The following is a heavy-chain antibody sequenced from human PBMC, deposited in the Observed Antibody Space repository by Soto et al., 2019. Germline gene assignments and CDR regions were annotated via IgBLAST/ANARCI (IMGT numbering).Heavy chain of an antibody. CDR1: GFTFSSYG. CDR3: AKDLGIVLMVYAIPGVYGMDV. D-gene: IGHD2-8*01. V-gene: IGHV3-30*18. Sequence: GGSLRLSCAASGFTFSSYGMHWVRQAPGKGLEWVAVISYDGSNKYYADSVKGRFTIPRDNSKNTLYLQMNSLRAEDTAVYYCAKDLGIVLMVYAIPGVYGMDVWGQGTTVTVSS. J-gene: IGHJ6*02. CDR2: ISYDGSNK.